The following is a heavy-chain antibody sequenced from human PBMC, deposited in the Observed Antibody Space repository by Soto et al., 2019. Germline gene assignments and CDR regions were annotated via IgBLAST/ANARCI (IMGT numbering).Heavy chain of an antibody. V-gene: IGHV4-34*01. CDR3: ARGIAAAGTRGYYGMDV. CDR2: INHSGST. Sequence: SETLSLTCAVYGGSFSGYYWSWIRQPPGKGLEWIGEINHSGSTNYNPSLKSRVTISVDTSKNQFSLKLSSVTAADTAVYYCARGIAAAGTRGYYGMDVWGQGTTVTV. D-gene: IGHD6-13*01. J-gene: IGHJ6*02. CDR1: GGSFSGYY.